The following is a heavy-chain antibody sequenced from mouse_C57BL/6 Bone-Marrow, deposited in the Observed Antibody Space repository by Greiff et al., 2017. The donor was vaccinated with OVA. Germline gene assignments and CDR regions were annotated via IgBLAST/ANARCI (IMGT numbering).Heavy chain of an antibody. V-gene: IGHV1-59*01. CDR2: IDPSDSYT. CDR3: ARGDYYGSSNY. Sequence: VQLQQPVAELVRPGTSVKLSCKASGYTFTSYWMHWVKQRPGQGLEWIGVIDPSDSYTNYNQKFKGKATLTVDTSSSTAYMQLSSLTSEDSAVYYCARGDYYGSSNYWGQGTTLTVSS. CDR1: GYTFTSYW. D-gene: IGHD1-1*01. J-gene: IGHJ2*01.